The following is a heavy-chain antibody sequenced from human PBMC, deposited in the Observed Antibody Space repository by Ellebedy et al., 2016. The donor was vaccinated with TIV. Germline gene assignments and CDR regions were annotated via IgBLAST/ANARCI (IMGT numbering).Heavy chain of an antibody. Sequence: MPSETLSLTCTVSGGSINSYYWSWFRQPPGKGLDWIGYMSVIGLSNYNPSLKSRVTISMDTSKTQFSLRLTSVTAADTAIYFCARLPRGDIYGYFDYWGQGTLVTVSS. CDR3: ARLPRGDIYGYFDY. D-gene: IGHD5-18*01. J-gene: IGHJ4*02. CDR2: MSVIGLS. V-gene: IGHV4-59*01. CDR1: GGSINSYY.